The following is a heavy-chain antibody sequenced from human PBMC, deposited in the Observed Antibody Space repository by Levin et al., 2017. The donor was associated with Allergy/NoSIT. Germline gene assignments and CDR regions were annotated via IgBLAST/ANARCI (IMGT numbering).Heavy chain of an antibody. CDR3: ARQKGFSGYDPTEPFDY. CDR1: GDSISSYY. V-gene: IGHV4-59*08. D-gene: IGHD5-12*01. CDR2: IFHSGST. Sequence: SSETLSLTCTFSGDSISSYYWSWIRQPPGKGLEWIGYIFHSGSTNYNPSLKSRVSISIDTSKNQFSLRLSSVTAADTAVYYCARQKGFSGYDPTEPFDYWGQGTLVTVSS. J-gene: IGHJ4*02.